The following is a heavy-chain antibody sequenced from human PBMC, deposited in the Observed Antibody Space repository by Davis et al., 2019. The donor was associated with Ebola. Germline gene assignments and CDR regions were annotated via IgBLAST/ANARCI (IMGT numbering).Heavy chain of an antibody. D-gene: IGHD4-11*01. CDR1: GGSISSSSYY. Sequence: SETLSLTCTVSGGSISSSSYYWGWIRQPPGKGLEWIGSIYYSGSTNYNPSLKSRVTISVDTSKNQFSLKLSSVTAADTAVYYCARGPTVNGLDYWGQGTLVTVSS. CDR2: IYYSGST. V-gene: IGHV4-39*07. J-gene: IGHJ4*02. CDR3: ARGPTVNGLDY.